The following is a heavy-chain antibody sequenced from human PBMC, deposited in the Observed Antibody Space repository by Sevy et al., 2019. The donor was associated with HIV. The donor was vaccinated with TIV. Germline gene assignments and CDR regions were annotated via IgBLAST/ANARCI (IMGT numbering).Heavy chain of an antibody. V-gene: IGHV3-15*01. CDR3: ASVVKNDFWDGHVNYYGLDV. CDR2: IKSKTDGGTA. Sequence: GGSLRLSCAASGFTFNYAWMSWVRQAPGKGLEWVGRIKSKTDGGTADYAAHVKGRFSISRDDSENTLYLQMNSLKTEDTAVYYCASVVKNDFWDGHVNYYGLDVWGQGTTVTVSS. J-gene: IGHJ6*02. D-gene: IGHD3-3*01. CDR1: GFTFNYAW.